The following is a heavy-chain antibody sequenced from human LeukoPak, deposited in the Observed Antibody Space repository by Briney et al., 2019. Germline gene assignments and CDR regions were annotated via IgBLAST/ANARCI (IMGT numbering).Heavy chain of an antibody. CDR1: GGSISSSSYY. CDR2: IYYSGST. D-gene: IGHD2-15*01. Sequence: SETLSLTCTVSGGSISSSSYYWGWIRQPPGKGLEWIGSIYYSGSTYYNPSLKSRVTISVDTSKNQFSLKLSSVTAADTAVYYCASPFLGYCSGGSCPKTYYYYGMDVWGQGTTVTVSS. CDR3: ASPFLGYCSGGSCPKTYYYYGMDV. V-gene: IGHV4-39*01. J-gene: IGHJ6*02.